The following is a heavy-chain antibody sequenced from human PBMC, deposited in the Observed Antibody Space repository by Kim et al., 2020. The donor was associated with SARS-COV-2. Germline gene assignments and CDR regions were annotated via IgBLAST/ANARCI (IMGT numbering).Heavy chain of an antibody. CDR1: GGSISSSSYY. J-gene: IGHJ4*02. Sequence: SETLSLTCIVSGGSISSSSYYWGWIRQPPGKGLEWIGSIYYSGSTYYNPSLKSRVTISVDTSKNQFSLKLSSVTAADTAVYYCARQASFWSGYYNPYYFDYWGQGTLVTVSS. CDR3: ARQASFWSGYYNPYYFDY. CDR2: IYYSGST. V-gene: IGHV4-39*01. D-gene: IGHD3-3*01.